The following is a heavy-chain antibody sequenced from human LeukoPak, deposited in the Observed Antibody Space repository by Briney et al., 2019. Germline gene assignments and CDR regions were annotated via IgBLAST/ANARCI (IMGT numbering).Heavy chain of an antibody. J-gene: IGHJ4*02. CDR2: IGTSGNTI. D-gene: IGHD6-19*01. CDR1: GFNFSSYI. Sequence: GGSLRLSCAASGFNFSSYIMNWGRQAPGKGLKWISFIGTSGNTIYYADSVKGRFTVSRDNAKNSLYLQMNSLRAEDTAVYYCARDQWLDYWGQGTLVTVSS. V-gene: IGHV3-48*01. CDR3: ARDQWLDY.